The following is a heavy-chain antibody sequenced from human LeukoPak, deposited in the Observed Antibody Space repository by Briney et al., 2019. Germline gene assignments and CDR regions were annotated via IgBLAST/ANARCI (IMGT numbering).Heavy chain of an antibody. CDR2: MNPNSGNT. D-gene: IGHD2-2*01. J-gene: IGHJ4*02. V-gene: IGHV1-8*01. CDR3: AKVPAKYCSSTSCPGGGFDY. Sequence: ASVKVSCKASGYTFTSYDINWVRQATGQGLEWMGWMNPNSGNTGYAQKFQGKVTMTRNTSISTAYMELSSLRSEDTAVYYCAKVPAKYCSSTSCPGGGFDYWGQGTLVTVSS. CDR1: GYTFTSYD.